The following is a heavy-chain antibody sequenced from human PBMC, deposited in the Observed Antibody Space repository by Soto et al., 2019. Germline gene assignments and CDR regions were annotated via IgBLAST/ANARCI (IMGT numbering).Heavy chain of an antibody. J-gene: IGHJ6*03. CDR3: ARVLGYCSRTSCYSYMDV. V-gene: IGHV1-18*01. CDR2: ISAYNGNT. D-gene: IGHD2-2*02. Sequence: ASVKVSCKASGYTFTSYGISWVRQAPGQGLEWMGWISAYNGNTNSAQKLQGRVTMSTDISTNTAYMELRSLRSDDTAVYYCARVLGYCSRTSCYSYMDVWGKGTTVTVSS. CDR1: GYTFTSYG.